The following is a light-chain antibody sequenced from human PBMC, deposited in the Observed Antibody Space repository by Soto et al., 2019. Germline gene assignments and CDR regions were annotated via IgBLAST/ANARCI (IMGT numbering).Light chain of an antibody. CDR1: QSVSSTY. V-gene: IGKV3-11*01. J-gene: IGKJ1*01. CDR3: QQRSNWPRT. Sequence: IVCRLSPLALAVSPGERATLSCRASQSVSSTYLAWYQQKPGQAPRLLIYDASNRATGIPARFSGSGSGTDFTLTISSLEPEDFAVYYCQQRSNWPRTFGQGTKVDIK. CDR2: DAS.